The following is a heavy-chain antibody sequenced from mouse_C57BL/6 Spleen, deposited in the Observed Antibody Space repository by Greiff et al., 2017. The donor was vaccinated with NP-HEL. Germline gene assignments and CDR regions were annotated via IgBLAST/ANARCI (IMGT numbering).Heavy chain of an antibody. CDR1: GYTFTSYG. CDR2: IYPRSGNT. CDR3: ARSEATVVAHFDY. V-gene: IGHV1-81*01. D-gene: IGHD1-1*01. J-gene: IGHJ2*01. Sequence: VQLQESGAELARPGASVKLSCKASGYTFTSYGISWVKQRTGQGLEWIGEIYPRSGNTYYNEKFKGKATLTADKSSSTAYMELRSLTSEDSAVYFCARSEATVVAHFDYWGQGTTLTVSS.